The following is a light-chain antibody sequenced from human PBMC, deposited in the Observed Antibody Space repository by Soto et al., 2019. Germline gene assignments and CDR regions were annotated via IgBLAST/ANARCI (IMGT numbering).Light chain of an antibody. CDR3: QQYGSSPFT. J-gene: IGKJ3*01. V-gene: IGKV3-20*01. CDR2: GAS. Sequence: EIVLTQSPGTLSLSPGERATLSCRASQSVASTYLAWYQQKPGQAPRLLMYGASSRATGIPDRFSGSGYGTDFTLTISRLEPEDFEVYYCQQYGSSPFTFGPGTKVDIK. CDR1: QSVASTY.